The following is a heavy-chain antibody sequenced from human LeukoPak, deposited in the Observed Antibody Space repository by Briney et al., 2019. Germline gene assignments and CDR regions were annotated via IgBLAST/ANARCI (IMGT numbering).Heavy chain of an antibody. V-gene: IGHV3-48*01. D-gene: IGHD3-10*01. Sequence: PGGSLRLSCKASGFTFSTHNFNWVRQAPGKGLEWVAFISRVGSTIFYSDSVRGRFIISRDNAKDSVYLQMNSLAADDTAIYYCAKLFDSGTYNNFFHYWGQGTLVTVTS. CDR3: AKLFDSGTYNNFFHY. J-gene: IGHJ4*02. CDR1: GFTFSTHN. CDR2: ISRVGSTI.